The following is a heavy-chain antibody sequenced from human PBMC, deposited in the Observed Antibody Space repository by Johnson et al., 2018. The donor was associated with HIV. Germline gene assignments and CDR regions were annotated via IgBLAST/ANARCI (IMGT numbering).Heavy chain of an antibody. J-gene: IGHJ3*02. CDR2: IYSGGST. D-gene: IGHD6-13*01. V-gene: IGHV3-66*01. Sequence: VQLVESGGGLVQPGGSLRLSCAASGFTVSSNYMSWVRQDPGKGLEWVSVIYSGGSTYYADSVKGRFTISRDNAKNSLYLQMNSLRAEDTAVYYCAREGGIAAAGTDAFDIWGQGTMVTVSS. CDR3: AREGGIAAAGTDAFDI. CDR1: GFTVSSNY.